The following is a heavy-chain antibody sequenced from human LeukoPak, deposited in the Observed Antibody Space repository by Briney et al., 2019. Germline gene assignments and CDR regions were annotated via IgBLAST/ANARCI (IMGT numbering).Heavy chain of an antibody. V-gene: IGHV3-30*18. D-gene: IGHD3-22*01. Sequence: GRSLRLSCAASGFTFSSYGMQWVRQAPGEGLEWVAVISYDGSKNYYGDSVKGRFTISRDNSKNTLYLQMNSLRAEDTAVYYCAKELSSARGYGMDVWGQGTTVTVSS. J-gene: IGHJ6*02. CDR3: AKELSSARGYGMDV. CDR1: GFTFSSYG. CDR2: ISYDGSKN.